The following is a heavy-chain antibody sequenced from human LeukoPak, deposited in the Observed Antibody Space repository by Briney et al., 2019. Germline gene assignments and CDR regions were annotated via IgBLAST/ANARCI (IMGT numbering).Heavy chain of an antibody. V-gene: IGHV4-59*01. CDR2: IYYSGST. D-gene: IGHD4-17*01. Sequence: SETLSLTCTVSGGSFSSYYWSWIRQPPGKGLEWIGYIYYSGSTNYNPSLKSRVTISVDTSKNQFSLKLSSVTAADTAVYYCARMTTVTTYDWFDPWGQGTLVTVSS. J-gene: IGHJ5*02. CDR3: ARMTTVTTYDWFDP. CDR1: GGSFSSYY.